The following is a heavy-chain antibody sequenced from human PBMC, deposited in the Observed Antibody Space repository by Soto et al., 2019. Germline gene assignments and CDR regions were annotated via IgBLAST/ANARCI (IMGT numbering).Heavy chain of an antibody. CDR1: GFTFSSYG. Sequence: PGGSLRLSCAASGFTFSSYGMHWVRQAPGKGLEWVAVIWYDGSNKYYADSVKGRFTISRDNSKNTLYLQMNSLRAEDTAVYYCARDPWQQLLSGVPDYWGQGTLVTVSS. V-gene: IGHV3-33*01. J-gene: IGHJ4*02. CDR2: IWYDGSNK. CDR3: ARDPWQQLLSGVPDY. D-gene: IGHD6-13*01.